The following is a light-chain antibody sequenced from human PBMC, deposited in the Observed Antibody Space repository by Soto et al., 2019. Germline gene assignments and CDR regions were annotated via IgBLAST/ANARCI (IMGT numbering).Light chain of an antibody. J-gene: IGKJ1*01. CDR1: QSISSY. Sequence: DIQMTQSPSSLSASVGDRVTITCRASQSISSYLNWYQQKPGKAPKLLISAASSLQSGVPSRFSGSGSGTDFTLTISSLQPEDFATYYCQQSYSTLWTFGQGTNVEVK. CDR2: AAS. CDR3: QQSYSTLWT. V-gene: IGKV1-39*01.